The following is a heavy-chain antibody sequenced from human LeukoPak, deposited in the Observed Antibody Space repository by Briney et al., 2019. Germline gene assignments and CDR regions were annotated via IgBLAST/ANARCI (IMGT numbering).Heavy chain of an antibody. D-gene: IGHD3-3*01. J-gene: IGHJ6*02. CDR1: GGSISGYY. Sequence: LSLTCTVSGGSISGYYWSWIRQPPGKGLEWVSGISWNSDTIGYADSVKGRFTISRDNSKNTLYLQMNSLRAEDTAVYYCARGATGPDDFWSGYYPRNYYYGMDVWGQGTTVTVSS. CDR3: ARGATGPDDFWSGYYPRNYYYGMDV. V-gene: IGHV3-11*01. CDR2: ISWNSDTI.